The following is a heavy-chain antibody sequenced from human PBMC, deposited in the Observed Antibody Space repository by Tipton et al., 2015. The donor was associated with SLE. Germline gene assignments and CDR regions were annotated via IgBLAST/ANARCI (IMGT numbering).Heavy chain of an antibody. CDR2: INSDGSDT. CDR1: GFTFSGFW. V-gene: IGHV3-74*01. J-gene: IGHJ6*03. CDR3: VRDPTPHYYYYYMDV. Sequence: GSLRLSCAASGFTFSGFWMHWVRQAPGKGLVWVSRINSDGSDTSYADSVRGRFTISRDNAKNTLYLQVDSLRAEDTGVYYCVRDPTPHYYYYYMDVWGKGTSVTVSS.